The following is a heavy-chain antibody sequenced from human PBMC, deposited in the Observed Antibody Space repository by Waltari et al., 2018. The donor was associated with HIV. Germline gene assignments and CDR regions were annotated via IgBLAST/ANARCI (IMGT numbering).Heavy chain of an antibody. CDR2: IKQDGSEK. D-gene: IGHD4-4*01. CDR3: ARDFLLFSNSSGFDW. V-gene: IGHV3-7*01. Sequence: EVQLVESGGGLVQPGGSLRLSCAASRFTFSRYWMSWVRQAPGKGLEWVANIKQDGSEKNYVDSVKGRFIISRDNAKNSLYLQMNSLRAEDTAVYYCARDFLLFSNSSGFDWWGQGTLVTVSS. CDR1: RFTFSRYW. J-gene: IGHJ4*02.